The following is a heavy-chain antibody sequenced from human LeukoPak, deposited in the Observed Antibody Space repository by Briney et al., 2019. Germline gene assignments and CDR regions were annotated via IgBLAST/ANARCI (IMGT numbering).Heavy chain of an antibody. J-gene: IGHJ4*02. CDR2: IRHSDGNT. V-gene: IGHV3-23*01. CDR1: GFTFNIYT. CDR3: AKGLETESRLDS. D-gene: IGHD1-1*01. Sequence: GGSLRLSCVASGFTFNIYTMYWVRQAPGKGLEWVSGIRHSDGNTYYADSVKGRFTISSDKSKNTLFLQMNSLRAEDTALYYCAKGLETESRLDSWGQGTLVTVSS.